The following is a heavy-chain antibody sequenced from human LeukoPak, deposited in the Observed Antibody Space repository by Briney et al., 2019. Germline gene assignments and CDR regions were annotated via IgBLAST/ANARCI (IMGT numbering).Heavy chain of an antibody. Sequence: SETLSLTCTVSGGSISSGAYYWSWIRQPPGKGLEWIGEIYHSGSTNYNPSLKSRVTISVDKSKNQFSLKLSSVTAADTAVYYCASEAAAGTLGYWGQGTLVTVSS. V-gene: IGHV4-39*07. CDR2: IYHSGST. J-gene: IGHJ4*02. CDR3: ASEAAAGTLGY. D-gene: IGHD6-13*01. CDR1: GGSISSGAYY.